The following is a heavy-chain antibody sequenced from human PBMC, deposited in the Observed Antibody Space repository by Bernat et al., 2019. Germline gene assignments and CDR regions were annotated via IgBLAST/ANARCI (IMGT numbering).Heavy chain of an antibody. Sequence: QVQLVGSGGGVVQPGRSLRLSCEASKFTFSSYGMHWVRQAPGKGLEWVAVIWYDGSNENYADSVKGRFTISRDNSKNTLFLQMNSLRAEDTAVYYCARVSLYGAPTSGMDVWGQGTTVTVSS. CDR1: KFTFSSYG. CDR2: IWYDGSNE. D-gene: IGHD4-17*01. V-gene: IGHV3-33*01. J-gene: IGHJ6*02. CDR3: ARVSLYGAPTSGMDV.